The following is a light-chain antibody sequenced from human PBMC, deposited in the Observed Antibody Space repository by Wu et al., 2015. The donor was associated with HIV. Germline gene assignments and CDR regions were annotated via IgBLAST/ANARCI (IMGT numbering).Light chain of an antibody. V-gene: IGKV3-15*01. J-gene: IGKJ1*01. Sequence: EIVMTQSPATLSVSPGERATLSCRASQSVSSNFAWYQQKPGQAPRLLIYGASTRATGIPARFSGSGSGTEFTLTISSLLAEDFAVYYCQHYDNWRLTFGQGTKVELK. CDR2: GAS. CDR1: QSVSSN. CDR3: QHYDNWRLT.